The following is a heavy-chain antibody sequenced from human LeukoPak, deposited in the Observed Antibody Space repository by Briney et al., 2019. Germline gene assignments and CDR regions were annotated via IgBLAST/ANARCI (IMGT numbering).Heavy chain of an antibody. CDR1: GGSISDYY. CDR2: IHYSGNT. Sequence: SETLSLTCIVSGGSISDYYWSWIRQAPGKGLEWIGHIHYSGNTNYNPSLKSRVTITLDTSMNQFSLKVNFVTAADTAVYYCARGDFDYWGQGTLVTVSS. J-gene: IGHJ4*02. V-gene: IGHV4-59*01. CDR3: ARGDFDY.